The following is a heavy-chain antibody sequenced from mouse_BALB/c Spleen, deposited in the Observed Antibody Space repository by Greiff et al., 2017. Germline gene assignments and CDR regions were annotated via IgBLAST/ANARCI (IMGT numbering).Heavy chain of an antibody. J-gene: IGHJ4*01. V-gene: IGHV6-6*02. CDR1: GFTFSNYW. Sequence: EVMLVESGGGLVQPGGSMKLSCVASGFTFSNYWMNWVRQSPEKGLEWVAEIRLKSNNYATHYAESVKGRFTISRDDSKSSVYLQMNNLRAEDTGIYYCTRTLYYGYSYYYAMDYWGQGTSVTVSS. D-gene: IGHD2-2*01. CDR2: IRLKSNNYAT. CDR3: TRTLYYGYSYYYAMDY.